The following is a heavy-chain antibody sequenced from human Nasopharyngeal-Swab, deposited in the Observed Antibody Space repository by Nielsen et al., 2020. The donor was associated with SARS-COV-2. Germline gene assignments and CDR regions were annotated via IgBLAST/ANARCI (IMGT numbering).Heavy chain of an antibody. D-gene: IGHD4-11*01. Sequence: GESLKISCAASGFTFSSYGMHWVRQAPGKGLEWVAVIWYDGSNKYYADSVKGRFTISRDNSKNTLYLQMNSLRAEDTAVYYCARDLEVGLSSYSNQAYWGQGTLATVSS. V-gene: IGHV3-33*08. CDR1: GFTFSSYG. CDR2: IWYDGSNK. J-gene: IGHJ4*02. CDR3: ARDLEVGLSSYSNQAY.